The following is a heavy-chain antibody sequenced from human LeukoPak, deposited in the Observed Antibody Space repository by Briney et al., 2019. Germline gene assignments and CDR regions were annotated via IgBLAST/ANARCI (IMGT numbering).Heavy chain of an antibody. Sequence: SETLSLTCTVSGGSISSGSYYWSWIRQPAGKGLEWIGRIYTSGSTNYNPSLKSRVTISVDTSKNQFSLKLSSVTAADTAVYYCARGPMVRDIFDYWGQGTLVTVSS. CDR2: IYTSGST. D-gene: IGHD3-10*01. CDR1: GGSISSGSYY. CDR3: ARGPMVRDIFDY. V-gene: IGHV4-61*02. J-gene: IGHJ4*02.